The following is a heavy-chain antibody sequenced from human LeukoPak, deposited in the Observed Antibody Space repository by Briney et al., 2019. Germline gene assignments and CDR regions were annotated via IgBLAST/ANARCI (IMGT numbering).Heavy chain of an antibody. D-gene: IGHD2-15*01. V-gene: IGHV4-39*07. CDR3: ARTPAHSDF. Sequence: SETLSLTCTVSGGSISSSSYYWGWIRQPPGKGLEWIGSIYYSGSTYYNPSLKSRVTISVDTSKNQFSLKLSSVTAADTAVYYCARTPAHSDFWGQGTLVTVSS. CDR2: IYYSGST. J-gene: IGHJ4*02. CDR1: GGSISSSSYY.